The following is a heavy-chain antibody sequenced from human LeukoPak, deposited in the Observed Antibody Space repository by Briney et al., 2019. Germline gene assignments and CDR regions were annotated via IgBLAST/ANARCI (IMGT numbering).Heavy chain of an antibody. Sequence: GGSLRLSCAASGFTFSSYAMHWVRQAPGKGLEWVAVILYDGSNKYYADSVKGRFTISRDNSKNTLYLQMNSLRAEDTAVYYCANSERVVAATLDYWGQGTLVTVSS. V-gene: IGHV3-30*04. CDR3: ANSERVVAATLDY. J-gene: IGHJ4*02. CDR1: GFTFSSYA. CDR2: ILYDGSNK. D-gene: IGHD2-15*01.